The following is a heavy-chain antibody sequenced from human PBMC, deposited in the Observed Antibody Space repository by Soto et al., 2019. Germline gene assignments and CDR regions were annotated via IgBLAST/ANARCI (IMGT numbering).Heavy chain of an antibody. Sequence: EVQLLESGGGLVQPGGSLRLSCAASGFTFSSYAMSWVRQAPGKGLEWVSAISGSGGSTYYADSVKGRFTISRDNSKNTLYLQMNSLRAEDTAVYYCAKTGVYNWNYGLSRAFDIWGQGTMVTVSS. J-gene: IGHJ3*02. CDR3: AKTGVYNWNYGLSRAFDI. V-gene: IGHV3-23*01. CDR1: GFTFSSYA. CDR2: ISGSGGST. D-gene: IGHD1-7*01.